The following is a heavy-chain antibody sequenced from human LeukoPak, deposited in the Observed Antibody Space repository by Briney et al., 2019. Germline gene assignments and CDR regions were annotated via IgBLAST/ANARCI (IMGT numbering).Heavy chain of an antibody. J-gene: IGHJ5*02. D-gene: IGHD3-3*01. CDR1: GFTFSIYA. V-gene: IGHV3-21*01. CDR3: ARGLDSDYDFWSGEWWFDP. CDR2: ISSSSSYI. Sequence: GGSLRLSCAASGFTFSIYAMSWVRQAPGKGLEWVSSISSSSSYIYYADSVKGRFTISRDNAKNSLYLQMNSLRAEDTAVYYCARGLDSDYDFWSGEWWFDPWGQGTLVTVSS.